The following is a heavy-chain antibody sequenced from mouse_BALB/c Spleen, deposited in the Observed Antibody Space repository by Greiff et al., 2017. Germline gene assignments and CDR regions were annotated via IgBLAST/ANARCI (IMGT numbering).Heavy chain of an antibody. CDR3: ARFITTAYYFDY. CDR2: ISSGGSYT. Sequence: DVMLVESGGGLVKPGGSLKLSCAASGFTFSSYAMSWVRQSPEKRLEWVAEISSGGSYTYYPDTVTGRFTISRDNAKNTLYLEMSSLRSEDTAMYYCARFITTAYYFDYWGQGTTRTVSS. CDR1: GFTFSSYA. V-gene: IGHV5-9-4*01. D-gene: IGHD1-2*01. J-gene: IGHJ2*01.